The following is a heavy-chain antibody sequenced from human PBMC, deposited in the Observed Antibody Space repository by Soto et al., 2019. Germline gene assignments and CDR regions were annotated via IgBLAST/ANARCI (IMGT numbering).Heavy chain of an antibody. CDR1: GFTFSNAW. D-gene: IGHD2-15*01. CDR3: TTEPQEGYCSGGSCYSDYYYGMDV. J-gene: IGHJ6*02. Sequence: GGSLRLSCAASGFTFSNAWMNWVRQAPGKGLEWVGRIKSKTDGGTTDYAAPVKGRFTISRDDSKNTLYLQMNSLKTEDTAVYYCTTEPQEGYCSGGSCYSDYYYGMDVWGQGTTVTVSS. V-gene: IGHV3-15*07. CDR2: IKSKTDGGTT.